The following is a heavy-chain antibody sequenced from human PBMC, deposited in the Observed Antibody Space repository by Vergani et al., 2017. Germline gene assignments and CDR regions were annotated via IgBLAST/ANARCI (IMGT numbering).Heavy chain of an antibody. J-gene: IGHJ4*02. V-gene: IGHV3-48*03. CDR3: ASPSSSDVGTAMVTI. Sequence: EVQLVESGGGLVQPGGSLRLSCAASGFTFSSYEMNWVRQAPGKGLEWVSSISSSSSYIYYADSVKGRFTISRDNAKNSLYLQMNSLRAEDTAVYYCASPSSSDVGTAMVTIWGQGTLVTVSS. CDR1: GFTFSSYE. D-gene: IGHD5-18*01. CDR2: ISSSSSYI.